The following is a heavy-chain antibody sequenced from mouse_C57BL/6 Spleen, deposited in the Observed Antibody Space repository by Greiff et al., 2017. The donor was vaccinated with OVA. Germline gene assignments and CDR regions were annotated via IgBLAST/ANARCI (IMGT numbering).Heavy chain of an antibody. CDR2: IYPGSGST. J-gene: IGHJ4*01. Sequence: QVQLQQPGAELVKPGASVKMSCKASGYTFTSYWITWVKQRPGQGLEWIGDIYPGSGSTNYNEKFKSKATLTVDTSSSTAYMQLSSLTSEDSAVYYCARLEGYYDYTYAMDYWGQGTSVTVSS. CDR3: ARLEGYYDYTYAMDY. V-gene: IGHV1-55*01. CDR1: GYTFTSYW. D-gene: IGHD2-4*01.